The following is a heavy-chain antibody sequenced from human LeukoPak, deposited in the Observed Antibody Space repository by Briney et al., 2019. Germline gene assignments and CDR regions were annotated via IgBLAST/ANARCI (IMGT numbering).Heavy chain of an antibody. Sequence: PSETLSLTCIVSGGSINYYYWSWIRQVAGKGLEWTGRIYTSGSTNYNPSLKSRITMSVDTSKNQFSLKLGSVTAADTAVYYCARGYSNGYVDYWGQGTLVTVSS. CDR1: GGSINYYY. J-gene: IGHJ4*02. V-gene: IGHV4-4*07. CDR2: IYTSGST. CDR3: ARGYSNGYVDY. D-gene: IGHD5-18*01.